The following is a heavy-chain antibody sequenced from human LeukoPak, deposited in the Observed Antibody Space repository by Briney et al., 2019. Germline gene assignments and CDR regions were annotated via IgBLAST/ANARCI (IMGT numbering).Heavy chain of an antibody. Sequence: GGSLRLSCAASGFTFSSYSLHWVRQAPGKGLEWVAIIWYDGSNEYYGDSVKGRFTISRDDSKNTVHLQMNSLRVEDTGVYYCVREGRIAVAGLNWFDPWGQGTLVTVSS. J-gene: IGHJ5*02. CDR2: IWYDGSNE. D-gene: IGHD6-19*01. V-gene: IGHV3-33*01. CDR3: VREGRIAVAGLNWFDP. CDR1: GFTFSSYS.